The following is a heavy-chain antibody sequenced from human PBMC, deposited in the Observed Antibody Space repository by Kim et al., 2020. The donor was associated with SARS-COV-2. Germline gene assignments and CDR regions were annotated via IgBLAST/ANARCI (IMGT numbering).Heavy chain of an antibody. Sequence: GGSLRLSCAASGFTFSSYWMRWVRQYPQKGLVWVSRISHDGSSTDYADSVKGRFSISRDNAKNMLYLQMNSLRAEDSAVYYCARDRITGTYDAPDIWSQGTRVTVSS. J-gene: IGHJ3*02. CDR1: GFTFSSYW. D-gene: IGHD1-20*01. CDR2: ISHDGSST. CDR3: ARDRITGTYDAPDI. V-gene: IGHV3-74*01.